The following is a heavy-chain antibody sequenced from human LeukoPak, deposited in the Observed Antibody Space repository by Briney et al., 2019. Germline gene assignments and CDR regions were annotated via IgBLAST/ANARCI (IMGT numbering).Heavy chain of an antibody. D-gene: IGHD3-22*01. CDR1: GGSISSGTYY. V-gene: IGHV4-39*07. CDR3: ARTVITQDAFDI. CDR2: IYYSGTT. Sequence: SETLTLTCTVSGGSISSGTYYWGWVRQPPGKGLEWIGTIYYSGTTYYNPSLKSRVTISIDTSKNHFSLKLSSVTAADTAVYYCARTVITQDAFDIWGQGTMVTVSS. J-gene: IGHJ3*02.